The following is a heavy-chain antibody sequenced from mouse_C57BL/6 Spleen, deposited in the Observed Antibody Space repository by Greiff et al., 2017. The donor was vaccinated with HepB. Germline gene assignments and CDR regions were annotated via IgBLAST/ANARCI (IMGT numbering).Heavy chain of an antibody. CDR2: INPNNGGT. V-gene: IGHV1-26*01. J-gene: IGHJ3*01. D-gene: IGHD4-1*01. CDR1: GYTFTDYY. Sequence: EVQLQQSGPELVKPGASVKISCKASGYTFTDYYMNWVKQSHGKSLEWIGDINPNNGGTSYNQKFKGKATLTVDKSSSTAYMELRSLTSEDSAVYYCARLGRRAAYWGQGTLVTVSA. CDR3: ARLGRRAAY.